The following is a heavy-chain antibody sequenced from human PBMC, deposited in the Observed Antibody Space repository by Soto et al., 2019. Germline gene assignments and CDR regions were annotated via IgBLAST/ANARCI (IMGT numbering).Heavy chain of an antibody. CDR1: GYTLTELS. CDR2: FDPEDGET. J-gene: IGHJ4*01. D-gene: IGHD2-2*01. V-gene: IGHV1-24*01. CDR3: ARVSSYCISTSCYDVYFDY. Sequence: ASVKVSCKVSGYTLTELSMHWVRQAPGKGLEWMGGFDPEDGETIYAQKFQGRVTITADESTSTAYMELSSLRSEDTAVYYCARVSSYCISTSCYDVYFDYWG.